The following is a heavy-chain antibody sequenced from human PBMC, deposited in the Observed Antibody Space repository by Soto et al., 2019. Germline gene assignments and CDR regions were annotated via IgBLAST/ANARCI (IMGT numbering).Heavy chain of an antibody. V-gene: IGHV1-18*01. CDR2: ISAHNGDT. Sequence: ASVKVSCKASGYTFSNYGIHWVRQAPGQGLEWMGWISAHNGDTNHVQELQGRVSMTTDTSTNTAYLELRSLRAEDTAVYYCARDRSYNIDLWGQGTTVTVSS. J-gene: IGHJ6*02. CDR1: GYTFSNYG. CDR3: ARDRSYNIDL. D-gene: IGHD1-1*01.